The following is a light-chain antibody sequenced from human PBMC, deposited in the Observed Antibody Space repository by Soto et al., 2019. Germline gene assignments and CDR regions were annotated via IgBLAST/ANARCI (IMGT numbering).Light chain of an antibody. CDR3: QQSYSTPIT. CDR2: AAS. Sequence: DIQMTQSPSSLSASVGDRVTITCRASQSVSSYFSWYQQKPGKAPNLLIYAASRLQSGVPSRFSGSGSGTDFTLTISSLQPEDFATYYCQQSYSTPITFGQGTRLEIK. J-gene: IGKJ5*01. V-gene: IGKV1-39*01. CDR1: QSVSSY.